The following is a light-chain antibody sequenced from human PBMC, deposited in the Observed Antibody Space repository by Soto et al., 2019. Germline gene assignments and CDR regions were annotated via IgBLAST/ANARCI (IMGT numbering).Light chain of an antibody. J-gene: IGKJ4*01. CDR1: QDISNY. CDR2: DAS. Sequence: DIQMTQSPSSVSASVGDRVTITCQASQDISNYLIWYQQKPGKAPKLLINDASNLETGVSSRFSGSGSETHFTFTISSLQPEDIATYYCQQYVDLPLTVGGGTKVMIK. V-gene: IGKV1-33*01. CDR3: QQYVDLPLT.